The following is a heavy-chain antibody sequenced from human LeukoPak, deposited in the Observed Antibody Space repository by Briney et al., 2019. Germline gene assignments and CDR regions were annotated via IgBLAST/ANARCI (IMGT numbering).Heavy chain of an antibody. CDR2: ISGSGGST. J-gene: IGHJ4*02. Sequence: GGSLRLSCAASGFTFSSYSINWVRQVPGKGLEWVSSISGSGGSTYYADSVKGRFTISRDNSKNTLYLQMNSQRAEDTAVYYCAKDRAATTQYYFDYWGQGTLVTVSS. CDR3: AKDRAATTQYYFDY. CDR1: GFTFSSYS. D-gene: IGHD1-26*01. V-gene: IGHV3-23*01.